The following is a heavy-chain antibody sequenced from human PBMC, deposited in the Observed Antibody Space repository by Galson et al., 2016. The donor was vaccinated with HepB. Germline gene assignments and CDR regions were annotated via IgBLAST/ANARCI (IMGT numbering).Heavy chain of an antibody. V-gene: IGHV3-30-3*01. Sequence: SLRLSCAASGFTFSTYAMHWVRQAPGKGLEWVALISYDGNNEYYADSVQGRFTISRDNSKKTLYLQMISLRAEDTAVYYCARDKNQFWSGHLAPWGQGTLVTISS. D-gene: IGHD3-3*01. J-gene: IGHJ4*02. CDR2: ISYDGNNE. CDR3: ARDKNQFWSGHLAP. CDR1: GFTFSTYA.